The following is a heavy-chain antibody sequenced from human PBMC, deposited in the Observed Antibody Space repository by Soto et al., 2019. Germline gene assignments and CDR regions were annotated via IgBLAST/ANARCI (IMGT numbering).Heavy chain of an antibody. Sequence: SETLSLTCALYGGSFDGYYWRWIRQSPGKGLEWIGEIHHSGSTKYNPSLKSRVSLSVDTSTKRFSLKMTSMTAADRGVYYCARGVDSWSGYLFWGQGTPVTVS. CDR2: IHHSGST. CDR3: ARGVDSWSGYLF. J-gene: IGHJ4*02. V-gene: IGHV4-34*01. CDR1: GGSFDGYY. D-gene: IGHD3-3*01.